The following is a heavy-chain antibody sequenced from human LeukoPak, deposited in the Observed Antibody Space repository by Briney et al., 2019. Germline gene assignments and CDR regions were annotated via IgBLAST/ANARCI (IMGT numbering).Heavy chain of an antibody. CDR1: GFTFSSYG. Sequence: GGSLRLSCAASGFTFSSYGMHWVRQAPGKGLEWVAVIWYDGSNKYCADSVKGRFTISRDNSKNTLYLQMNSLRAEDTAVYYCARDLGYYDSSGYPSYWGQGTLVTVSS. CDR3: ARDLGYYDSSGYPSY. D-gene: IGHD3-22*01. J-gene: IGHJ4*02. V-gene: IGHV3-33*01. CDR2: IWYDGSNK.